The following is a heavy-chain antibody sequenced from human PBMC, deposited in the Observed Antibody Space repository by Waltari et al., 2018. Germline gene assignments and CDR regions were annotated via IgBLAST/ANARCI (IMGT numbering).Heavy chain of an antibody. Sequence: QVQLQESGPGLVKPSETLSLTCTVSGGSISSYYWSWIRQPAGKGLEWIGRIYNSGGTNYNPSLMSRVTMSADTSTNQFSLKLSSVTAADTAVYYCARDQPIAVAGTGFWYFDLWGRGTLVTVSS. V-gene: IGHV4-4*07. CDR2: IYNSGGT. CDR1: GGSISSYY. D-gene: IGHD6-19*01. J-gene: IGHJ2*01. CDR3: ARDQPIAVAGTGFWYFDL.